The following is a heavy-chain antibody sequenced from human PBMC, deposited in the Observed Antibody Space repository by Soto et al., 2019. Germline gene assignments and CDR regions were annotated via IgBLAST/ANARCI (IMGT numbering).Heavy chain of an antibody. CDR2: IYTSGST. CDR1: GGSISSYY. CDR3: ARESSGYPYYYGMDV. J-gene: IGHJ6*02. V-gene: IGHV4-4*07. D-gene: IGHD3-22*01. Sequence: SETLSLTCTVSGGSISSYYWSWIRQPAGKGLEWIGRIYTSGSTNYNPSLKSRVTMSEDTSKNQFSLKLSSVTAADTAVYYCARESSGYPYYYGMDVWGQGTTVTVSS.